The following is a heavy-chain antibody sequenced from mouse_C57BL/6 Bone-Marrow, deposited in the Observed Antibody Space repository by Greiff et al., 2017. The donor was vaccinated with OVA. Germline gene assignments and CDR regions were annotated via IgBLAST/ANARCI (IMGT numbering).Heavy chain of an antibody. Sequence: VHVKQSVAELVRPGASVKLSCTASGFNIKNTYMHWVKQRPEQGLEWIGRIDPANGNTKYAPKFQGKATITADTSSNTAYLQLSSLTSEDTAIYYCAWIYYGYFFFDYWGQGTTLTVSS. CDR2: IDPANGNT. J-gene: IGHJ2*01. V-gene: IGHV14-3*01. CDR3: AWIYYGYFFFDY. D-gene: IGHD2-2*01. CDR1: GFNIKNTY.